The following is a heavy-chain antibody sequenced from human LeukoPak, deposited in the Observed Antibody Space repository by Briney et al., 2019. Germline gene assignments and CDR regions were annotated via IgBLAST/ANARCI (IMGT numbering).Heavy chain of an antibody. CDR1: GFTFSAYA. D-gene: IGHD6-19*01. CDR3: GKTTTGYSSARYPGWPVDN. CDR2: IFGSGGSA. Sequence: PGGSLRLSCAASGFTFSAYAMYWVRQAPGKGLEWVSGIFGSGGSAHYADSVKGRFTISRDNSKSTIYLQMNSLRAEDTAVYYCGKTTTGYSSARYPGWPVDNWGQGTLGTVSS. J-gene: IGHJ4*02. V-gene: IGHV3-23*01.